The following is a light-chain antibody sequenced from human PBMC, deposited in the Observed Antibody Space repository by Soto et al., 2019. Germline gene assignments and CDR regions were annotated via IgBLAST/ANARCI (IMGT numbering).Light chain of an antibody. CDR1: SSNIGAGYD. CDR2: GNS. J-gene: IGLJ1*01. CDR3: QSYDSSLSGYV. Sequence: QSVLTQPPSVSGAPGQRVTISCTVSSSNIGAGYDVHWYLHLPGTAPKLLIYGNSNRPSGVPDRLSGSQSGTSASLAITGLQAEDEADYYCQSYDSSLSGYVFGTGTKLTVL. V-gene: IGLV1-40*01.